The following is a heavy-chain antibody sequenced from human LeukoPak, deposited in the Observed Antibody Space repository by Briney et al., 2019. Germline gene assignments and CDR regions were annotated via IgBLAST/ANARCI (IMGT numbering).Heavy chain of an antibody. CDR1: GVTFIRYI. Sequence: PWGSLRLSCAASGVTFIRYIMNCVRRPPAKGRQWISYISSSSRTIHYADSVKGRFTISRDNAENSLDLQMNSLRDEDTAVYYCASHYFGSRGSYAEYFQHWGQGALVIVSS. CDR3: ASHYFGSRGSYAEYFQH. D-gene: IGHD3-22*01. J-gene: IGHJ1*01. V-gene: IGHV3-48*02. CDR2: ISSSSRTI.